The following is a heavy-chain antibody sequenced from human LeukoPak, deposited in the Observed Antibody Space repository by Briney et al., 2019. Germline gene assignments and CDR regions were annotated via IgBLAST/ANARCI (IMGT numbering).Heavy chain of an antibody. Sequence: GGSLRLSCAASGFTFSSYSMNWVRQAPGKGLEWVSSISSSSSYIYYADSVKGRFTISRDNAKNSLYLQMNSLRAEDTAVYYCARAQIEYSSSFSVDYWGQGTLVTVSS. CDR3: ARAQIEYSSSFSVDY. CDR1: GFTFSSYS. V-gene: IGHV3-21*01. CDR2: ISSSSSYI. D-gene: IGHD6-6*01. J-gene: IGHJ4*02.